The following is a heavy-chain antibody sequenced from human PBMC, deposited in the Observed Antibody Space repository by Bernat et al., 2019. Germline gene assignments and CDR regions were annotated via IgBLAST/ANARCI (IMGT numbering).Heavy chain of an antibody. Sequence: EVQLVESGGGLVQPGGSLKLSCAASGFTLSDSIMDWVRQASGKGLEWVGDIRGKTNPYTTAYAASVKGRFTISRDDSKNTVYLQMNSLTTGDTAVYYCLSGPREGFDNWGQGTLVTVSS. V-gene: IGHV3-73*01. J-gene: IGHJ4*02. D-gene: IGHD1-26*01. CDR2: IRGKTNPYTT. CDR3: LSGPREGFDN. CDR1: GFTLSDSI.